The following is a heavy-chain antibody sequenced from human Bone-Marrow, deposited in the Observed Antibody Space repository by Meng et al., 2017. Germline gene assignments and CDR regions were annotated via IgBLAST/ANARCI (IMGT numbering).Heavy chain of an antibody. CDR2: IYYSGST. J-gene: IGHJ4*02. CDR1: GFSLSTSGMC. V-gene: IGHV4-39*07. Sequence: SGPTLVKPTQTLTLTCTFSGFSLSTSGMCVSWIRQPPGKGLEWIGSIYYSGSTYYNPSLKSRVTISVDTSENQFSLKLSSVTAADTAVYYCASHPGYSSGWYGNPADYWGQGTLVTVSS. D-gene: IGHD6-19*01. CDR3: ASHPGYSSGWYGNPADY.